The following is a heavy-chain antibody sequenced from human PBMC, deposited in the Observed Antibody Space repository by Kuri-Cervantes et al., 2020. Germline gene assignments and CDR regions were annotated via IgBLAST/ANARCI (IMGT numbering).Heavy chain of an antibody. CDR2: VSWNGSRT. D-gene: IGHD3-10*01. J-gene: IGHJ4*02. V-gene: IGHV3-19*01. Sequence: GGSLRLSCAASGFTFSNSDMNWVRQAPGKGLEWVSGVSWNGSRTHYADSVKGRFIISRDNSRNFLYQQMNSLRSDDTAVYYCARVLWFGQRNKGPSDYWGQGTLVTVSS. CDR1: GFTFSNSD. CDR3: ARVLWFGQRNKGPSDY.